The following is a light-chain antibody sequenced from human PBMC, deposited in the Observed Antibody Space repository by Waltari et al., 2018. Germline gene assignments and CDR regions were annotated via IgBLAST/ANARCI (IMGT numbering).Light chain of an antibody. CDR2: DVN. CDR3: SSYTTNTRV. J-gene: IGLJ3*02. Sequence: QSALTQPASVSGSPGQSITISCTGTSSDLVTYNRVSWYQQYTGKAPKRMIYDVNSRPSGVSNRFSCSKSGNTASLTISGLQAEDEADYYCSSYTTNTRVFGGGTKLTVL. V-gene: IGLV2-14*03. CDR1: SSDLVTYNR.